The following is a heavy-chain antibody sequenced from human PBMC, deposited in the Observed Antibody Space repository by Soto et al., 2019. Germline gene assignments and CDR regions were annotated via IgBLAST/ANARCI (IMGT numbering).Heavy chain of an antibody. CDR1: GFTFSSYA. D-gene: IGHD6-13*01. V-gene: IGHV3-30-3*01. Sequence: GGSLRLSCAASGFTFSSYAMHWVRQAPGKGLEWVAVISYDGSNKYYADSVKGRFTISRDNSKNTLYLQMNSLRAEDTVVYYCARDQPSYSSSWNKSRWYGMDVWGQGTTVTVSS. CDR2: ISYDGSNK. J-gene: IGHJ6*02. CDR3: ARDQPSYSSSWNKSRWYGMDV.